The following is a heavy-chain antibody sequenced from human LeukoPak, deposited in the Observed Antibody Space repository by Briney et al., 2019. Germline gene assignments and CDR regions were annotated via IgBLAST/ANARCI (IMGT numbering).Heavy chain of an antibody. Sequence: GGSLRLSCAASGFTFSSYWMSWVRQAPGKGLEWVANIKQDGSEKYYVDSVKGRFTISRDNAKNSLYLQMSSLRAEDTAVYYCARVLYDFWSGLHYFDYWGQGTLVTVSS. CDR3: ARVLYDFWSGLHYFDY. CDR1: GFTFSSYW. D-gene: IGHD3-3*01. CDR2: IKQDGSEK. V-gene: IGHV3-7*01. J-gene: IGHJ4*02.